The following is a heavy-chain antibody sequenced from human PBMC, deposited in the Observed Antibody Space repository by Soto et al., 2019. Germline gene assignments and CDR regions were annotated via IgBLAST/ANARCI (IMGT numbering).Heavy chain of an antibody. Sequence: SETLSLTCSASGASTVSHYHWTWIRQPPGKGLEWMGYIFNSGTTFYNPSLTSRLSISMDTSGNHFSLELRSVTAADTAVYYCASALGPTTGLDYWGQGTLVTVSS. CDR2: IFNSGTT. D-gene: IGHD1-26*01. J-gene: IGHJ4*02. CDR1: GASTVSHYH. V-gene: IGHV4-31*02. CDR3: ASALGPTTGLDY.